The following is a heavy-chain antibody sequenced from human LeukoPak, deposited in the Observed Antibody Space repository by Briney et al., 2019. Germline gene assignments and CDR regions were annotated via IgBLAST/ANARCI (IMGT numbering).Heavy chain of an antibody. CDR3: ARAEYYGDHYFDY. J-gene: IGHJ4*02. D-gene: IGHD4-17*01. Sequence: SETLSLTCTVSGGSMNSYYWSWIRQPPGKGLEWIGYMSNSGLTNYNPSLKSRVTISVDTSKNQFSLKLSSVTAADTAVYYCARAEYYGDHYFDYWGQGTLVTVSS. CDR2: MSNSGLT. V-gene: IGHV4-59*01. CDR1: GGSMNSYY.